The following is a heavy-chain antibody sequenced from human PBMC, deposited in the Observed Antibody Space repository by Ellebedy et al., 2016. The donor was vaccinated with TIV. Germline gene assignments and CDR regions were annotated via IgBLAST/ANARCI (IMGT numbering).Heavy chain of an antibody. CDR1: GFTFSSFG. D-gene: IGHD6-13*01. CDR2: ISGGVASV. J-gene: IGHJ4*02. V-gene: IGHV3-23*01. CDR3: AKGSIASALTCLDY. Sequence: GESLKISCEASGFTFSSFGMHWVRQAPGQGLEGVSGISGGVASVYYADSVKGRFTISRDISKNTLILQMHSLRVEDTAVYYCAKGSIASALTCLDYWGQGTLVTVSS.